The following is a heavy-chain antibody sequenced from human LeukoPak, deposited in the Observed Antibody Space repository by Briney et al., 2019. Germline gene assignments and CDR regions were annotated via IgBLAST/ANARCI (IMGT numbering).Heavy chain of an antibody. Sequence: ASVTVSCTASGYTFTTYAIHWVRQAPGQRLEWMGWINTINGNPTYAQGFTGRFAFTLDTSVRTAYLQVNSLKGEDTAVYYCVREYSTMASDYWGQGTLVTVSS. CDR2: INTINGNP. CDR3: VREYSTMASDY. V-gene: IGHV7-4-1*02. D-gene: IGHD4-11*01. J-gene: IGHJ4*02. CDR1: GYTFTTYA.